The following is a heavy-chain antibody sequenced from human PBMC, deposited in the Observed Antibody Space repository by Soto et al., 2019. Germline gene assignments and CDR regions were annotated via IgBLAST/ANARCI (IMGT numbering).Heavy chain of an antibody. D-gene: IGHD1-26*01. Sequence: GGSLRLSCAASGFTFSSYGMHWVRQAPGKGLEWVAVISYDGSNKYYADSVKGRFTISRDNSKNTLYLQMNSLRAEDTAVYYCAKDQASGSYYYYDMDVWGKGTTVTVSS. V-gene: IGHV3-30*18. J-gene: IGHJ6*03. CDR1: GFTFSSYG. CDR3: AKDQASGSYYYYDMDV. CDR2: ISYDGSNK.